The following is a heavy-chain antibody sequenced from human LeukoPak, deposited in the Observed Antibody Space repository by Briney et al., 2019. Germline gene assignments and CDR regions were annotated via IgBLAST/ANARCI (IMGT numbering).Heavy chain of an antibody. CDR2: ISHSGGT. V-gene: IGHV4-34*01. Sequence: PSETLSLTCAVYGGSFSGYYWSWIRQPPGEGLEWIGEISHSGGTNYNPSFSSRITISIDMSKNQLSLRLTSVTAADTAVYYCTRNNWFDPWGQGTLVTVSS. CDR1: GGSFSGYY. J-gene: IGHJ5*02. CDR3: TRNNWFDP.